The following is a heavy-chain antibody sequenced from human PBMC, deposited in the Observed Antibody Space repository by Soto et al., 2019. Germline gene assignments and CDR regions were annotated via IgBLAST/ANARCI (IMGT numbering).Heavy chain of an antibody. J-gene: IGHJ6*02. CDR2: ISYDGSNK. V-gene: IGHV3-30-3*01. Sequence: GGSLRLSCAASGFTFSSYAMHWVRQAPGKGLEWVAVISYDGSNKYYADSVKGRFTISRDNSKNTLYLQMNSLRAEDTAVYYCARDGAQQYQLPPTFYYYYGMDVWGQGTTVTVSS. D-gene: IGHD2-2*01. CDR1: GFTFSSYA. CDR3: ARDGAQQYQLPPTFYYYYGMDV.